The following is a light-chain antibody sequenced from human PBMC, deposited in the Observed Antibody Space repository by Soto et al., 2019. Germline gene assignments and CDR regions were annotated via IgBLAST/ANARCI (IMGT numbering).Light chain of an antibody. Sequence: EIVLTQSPATLSLSPGERATLSCRASQSVSSYLAWYQQKPGQPPRLLIYDASNRAAGIPARFSGSGSGTDFTLTISSLEPEDFAVYYCQQRTNWPLTFVGGTKVEIK. J-gene: IGKJ4*01. CDR3: QQRTNWPLT. CDR1: QSVSSY. CDR2: DAS. V-gene: IGKV3-11*01.